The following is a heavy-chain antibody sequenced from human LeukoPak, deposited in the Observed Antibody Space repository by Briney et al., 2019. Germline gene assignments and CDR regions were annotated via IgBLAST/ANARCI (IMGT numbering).Heavy chain of an antibody. V-gene: IGHV4-39*02. J-gene: IGHJ3*02. CDR3: AREVVITRTTAGYPEGAFDI. Sequence: SETLSLTCTVSGGSISSGDYYWSWIRQPPGKGLEWIGSIYYSGSTYYNPSLKSRVTISVDTSKNQFSLKLSSVTAADTAVYYCAREVVITRTTAGYPEGAFDIWGQGTMVTVSS. D-gene: IGHD1-7*01. CDR2: IYYSGST. CDR1: GGSISSGDYY.